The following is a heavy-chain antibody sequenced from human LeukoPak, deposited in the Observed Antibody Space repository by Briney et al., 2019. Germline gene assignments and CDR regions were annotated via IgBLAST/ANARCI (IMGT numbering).Heavy chain of an antibody. CDR2: INPNSGGT. CDR3: AGGSEGYCSSTSCYTGVY. Sequence: ASVKVSCKASGYTFTGYYMHWVRQAPGQGLEWMGWINPNSGGTNYAQKFQGRVTMTRDTSISTAYMELSRLRSDDTAVYYCAGGSEGYCSSTSCYTGVYWGQGTLVTVSS. CDR1: GYTFTGYY. J-gene: IGHJ4*02. V-gene: IGHV1-2*02. D-gene: IGHD2-2*02.